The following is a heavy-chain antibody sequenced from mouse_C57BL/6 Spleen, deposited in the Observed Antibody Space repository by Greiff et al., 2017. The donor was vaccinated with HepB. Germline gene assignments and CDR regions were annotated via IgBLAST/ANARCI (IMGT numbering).Heavy chain of an antibody. CDR3: TALYYGNYNFDY. CDR2: IDPEDGDT. J-gene: IGHJ2*01. D-gene: IGHD2-1*01. V-gene: IGHV14-1*01. Sequence: VQLQQSGAELVRPGASVKLSCTASGFSIKDYYMHWVKQRPEQGLEWIGRIDPEDGDTEYAPKFQGKATMTADTSSNTAYLQLSSLTSEDTAVYYCTALYYGNYNFDYWGQGTTLTVSS. CDR1: GFSIKDYY.